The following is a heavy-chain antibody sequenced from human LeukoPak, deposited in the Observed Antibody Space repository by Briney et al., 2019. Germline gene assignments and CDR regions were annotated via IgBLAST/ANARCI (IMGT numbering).Heavy chain of an antibody. J-gene: IGHJ3*02. CDR3: ARPTRSYDILTGYYIDAFDI. Sequence: SETLSLTCAVYGGSFSGYYWSWIRQPPGKGLEWIGEINHSGSTNYNPSLKSRVTISVDTSKNQFSLKLSSVTAADTAVYYCARPTRSYDILTGYYIDAFDIWGQGTMVTVSS. D-gene: IGHD3-9*01. V-gene: IGHV4-34*01. CDR1: GGSFSGYY. CDR2: INHSGST.